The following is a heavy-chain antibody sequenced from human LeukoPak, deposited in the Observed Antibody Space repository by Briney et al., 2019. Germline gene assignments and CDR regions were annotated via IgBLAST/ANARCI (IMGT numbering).Heavy chain of an antibody. V-gene: IGHV4-30-2*01. D-gene: IGHD3-22*01. CDR1: GGSISSGGYS. J-gene: IGHJ4*02. CDR2: IYHSGST. CDR3: ARGVIVVVPYFDY. Sequence: SQTLSLTCTVSGGSISSGGYSWSWIRQPPGKGLEWIGYIYHSGSTYYNPSLKSRVTISVDRSKNQFSLKLSSVTAADTAVYYCARGVIVVVPYFDYWGQGTLVTVSS.